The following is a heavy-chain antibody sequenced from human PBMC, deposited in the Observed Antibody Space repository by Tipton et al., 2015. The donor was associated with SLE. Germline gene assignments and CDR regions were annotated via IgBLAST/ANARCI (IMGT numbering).Heavy chain of an antibody. Sequence: GLVKPSETLSLKCAVSGYSISAGYYWGWVRQPPGKGLEWIGSIAHSGSTYYNPSLKSRVTISVDTSKNQFSLSVNSVTAADTAVYYCARSMLTTKRVFDYWGQGTLVTVSS. CDR1: GYSISAGYY. CDR2: IAHSGST. V-gene: IGHV4-38-2*01. D-gene: IGHD3-16*01. CDR3: ARSMLTTKRVFDY. J-gene: IGHJ4*02.